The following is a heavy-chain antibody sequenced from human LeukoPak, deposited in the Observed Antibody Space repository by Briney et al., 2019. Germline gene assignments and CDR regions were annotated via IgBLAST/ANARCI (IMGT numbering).Heavy chain of an antibody. CDR1: GDSITTYH. J-gene: IGHJ5*02. CDR3: TRDRGSDGSDQLDP. CDR2: VSGTGTI. V-gene: IGHV4-4*07. D-gene: IGHD3-10*01. Sequence: PSETLSLTCTVSGDSITTYHWTWIRQPAGKGLEWIGRVSGTGTIIYNSSLKSRVTMSVDTSKNEFSLKLNSVTAADTAVYYCTRDRGSDGSDQLDPWGQGILVTVSS.